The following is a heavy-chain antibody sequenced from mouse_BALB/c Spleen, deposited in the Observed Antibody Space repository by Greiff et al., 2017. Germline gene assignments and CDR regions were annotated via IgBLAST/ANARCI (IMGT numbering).Heavy chain of an antibody. Sequence: EVQLVESGPGLVKPSQSLSLTCSVTGYSITSGYYWNWIRQFPGNKLEWMGYISYDGSNNYNPSLKNRISITRDTSKNQFFLKLNSVTTEDTATYYCASNVGYYFDYWGQGTTLTVSS. CDR1: GYSITSGYY. CDR3: ASNVGYYFDY. CDR2: ISYDGSN. J-gene: IGHJ2*01. V-gene: IGHV3-6*02. D-gene: IGHD2-3*01.